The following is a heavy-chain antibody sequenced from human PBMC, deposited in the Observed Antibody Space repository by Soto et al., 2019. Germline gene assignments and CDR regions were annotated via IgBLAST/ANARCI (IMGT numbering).Heavy chain of an antibody. CDR2: IYYSGKT. CDR3: ARDPSYGDYSYYGMDV. CDR1: GGSISSGGYY. V-gene: IGHV4-31*02. Sequence: QVQLQESGPGLVKPSQTLSLKCTVSGGSISSGGYYWTWIRQRPGKGLEWIGSIYYSGKTYYSPSLKRRVTITVDTSKNHFSRTLTSVTAADTAVYYCARDPSYGDYSYYGMDVWGQGTTVTVSS. J-gene: IGHJ6*02. D-gene: IGHD4-17*01.